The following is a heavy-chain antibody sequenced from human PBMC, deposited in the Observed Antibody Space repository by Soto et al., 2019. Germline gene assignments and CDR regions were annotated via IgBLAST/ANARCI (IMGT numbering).Heavy chain of an antibody. CDR2: MSAGGTI. CDR3: AKEKSVMNSGYDAFDV. D-gene: IGHD5-12*01. J-gene: IGHJ3*01. CDR1: GFAFSSYE. Sequence: AGGSLRLSCAASGFAFSSYEMDWVRQAPGKGLEWIAYMSAGGTIHYADSVKGRFTISRDNAKNPLYLEMNSLRAEDTAVYYCAKEKSVMNSGYDAFDVWGQGTMVTV. V-gene: IGHV3-48*03.